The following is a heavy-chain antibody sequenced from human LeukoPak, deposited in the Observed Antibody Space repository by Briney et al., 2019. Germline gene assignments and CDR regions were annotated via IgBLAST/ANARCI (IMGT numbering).Heavy chain of an antibody. CDR3: ARERVDTAMDNYYYYMDV. CDR2: INPRGCST. Sequence: ASVKVSCKASGYTFTSYYMHWVRQARGQGLEWMGIINPRGCSTSYAQKFQSRVTMTRDMSTSTVYMELSSLRSQDTAVYYCARERVDTAMDNYYYYMDVWGKGTTVTVSS. J-gene: IGHJ6*03. D-gene: IGHD5-18*01. V-gene: IGHV1-46*01. CDR1: GYTFTSYY.